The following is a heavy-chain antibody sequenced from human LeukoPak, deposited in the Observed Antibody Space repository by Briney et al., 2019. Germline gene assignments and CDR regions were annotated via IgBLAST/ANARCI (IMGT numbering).Heavy chain of an antibody. V-gene: IGHV1-69*05. CDR1: GGTFSSYA. Sequence: SVKVSCKASGGTFSSYAISWVRQAPGQGLEWMGGIIPIFGTANYAQKFQGRVTITTDESTSTAYMELSSLRSEDTAVYYCARVGEWGVNYYYYYMDVWGKGTTVTVSS. CDR2: IIPIFGTA. J-gene: IGHJ6*03. D-gene: IGHD3-10*01. CDR3: ARVGEWGVNYYYYYMDV.